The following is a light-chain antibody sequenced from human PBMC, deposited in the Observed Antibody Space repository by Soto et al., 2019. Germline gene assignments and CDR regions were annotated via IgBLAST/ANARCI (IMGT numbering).Light chain of an antibody. CDR1: NIGSKG. J-gene: IGLJ2*01. CDR2: YDS. Sequence: SYELTQPPSVSVAPGKTARITCGGNNIGSKGVHWYQQKPGQAPVLVIYYDSDRPSGIPERFSGSNSGNTATLTISRVEAGDEADYYCQVWDSSSDHPFVVFGGGTKLTVL. CDR3: QVWDSSSDHPFVV. V-gene: IGLV3-21*04.